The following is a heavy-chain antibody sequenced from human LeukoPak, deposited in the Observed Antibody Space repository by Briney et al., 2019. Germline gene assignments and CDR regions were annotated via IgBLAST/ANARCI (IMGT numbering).Heavy chain of an antibody. Sequence: SETLSLTCTVSGGSISSSSYYWGWIRQTPGEGLEWIATIYYSGTTYYNPSLKSRVTISVDTSKSQFSLKMTSVTAADTAIYYCARSFDKSVAGKYYFDYWGQGTLVTVSS. CDR2: IYYSGTT. CDR1: GGSISSSSYY. D-gene: IGHD6-19*01. CDR3: ARSFDKSVAGKYYFDY. J-gene: IGHJ4*02. V-gene: IGHV4-39*07.